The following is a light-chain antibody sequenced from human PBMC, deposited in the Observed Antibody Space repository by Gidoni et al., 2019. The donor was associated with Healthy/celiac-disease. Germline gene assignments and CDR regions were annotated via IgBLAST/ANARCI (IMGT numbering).Light chain of an antibody. Sequence: EIVLTQSPATLSLSPGERATLSCRASQSVSSYLAWYQQKPGQAPRLLIYDASNRATGIPARFSGSGSGTDFTLTISSLEPEDFAVYYCQQRSNLPPAFTFXPXTKVDIK. J-gene: IGKJ3*01. CDR1: QSVSSY. CDR2: DAS. V-gene: IGKV3-11*01. CDR3: QQRSNLPPAFT.